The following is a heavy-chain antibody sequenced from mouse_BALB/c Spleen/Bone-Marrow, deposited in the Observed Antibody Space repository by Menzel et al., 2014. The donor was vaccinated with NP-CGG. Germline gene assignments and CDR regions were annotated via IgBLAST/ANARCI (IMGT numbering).Heavy chain of an antibody. J-gene: IGHJ4*01. Sequence: VQLQQSGAELVKPGALVKLFCKASGYSFTSHWMHWGKQRPGQGLEWIGEINPSNGRSNYNEKFKSKATLAVDKSSSTAYMQLSSLTSEDSAVYYCARRGNYGAMDYRRPGPSLPVS. V-gene: IGHV1S81*02. CDR3: ARRGNYGAMDY. CDR2: INPSNGRS. CDR1: GYSFTSHW. D-gene: IGHD1-1*01.